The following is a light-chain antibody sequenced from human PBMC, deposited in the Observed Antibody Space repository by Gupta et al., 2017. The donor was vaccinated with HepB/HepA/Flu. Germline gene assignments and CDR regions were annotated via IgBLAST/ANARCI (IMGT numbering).Light chain of an antibody. CDR1: QSISSY. CDR3: QQSYSTLCS. V-gene: IGKV1-39*01. J-gene: IGKJ2*04. Sequence: DIQMTQSPSSLSASVGDRVTITCRASQSISSYLNWYQQKPGKAPKLLIYAASSLQSGVPSRFSGSGSGTDFTLTICSLQPEDFATYYCQQSYSTLCSFGQGTKLEIK. CDR2: AAS.